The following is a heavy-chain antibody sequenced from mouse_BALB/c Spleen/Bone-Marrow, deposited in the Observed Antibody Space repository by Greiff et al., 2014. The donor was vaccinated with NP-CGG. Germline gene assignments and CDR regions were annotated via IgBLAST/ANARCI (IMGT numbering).Heavy chain of an antibody. CDR3: ARSGDSSGYGFAY. J-gene: IGHJ3*01. D-gene: IGHD3-2*01. V-gene: IGHV1S56*01. CDR1: GFTFRSYD. CDR2: IYPGDGST. Sequence: VQLQQSGPELVKPGALVKISCKASGFTFRSYDINWVKQRPGQGLEWIGWIYPGDGSTKYNEKFQDKATLTADKSSSTAYMQLSSLTSDNSAVYFCARSGDSSGYGFAYWGQGTLVTVSA.